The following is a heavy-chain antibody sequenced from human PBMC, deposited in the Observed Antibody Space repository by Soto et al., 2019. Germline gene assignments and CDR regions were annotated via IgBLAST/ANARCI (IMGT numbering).Heavy chain of an antibody. CDR3: ARAISGPAFDY. D-gene: IGHD6-19*01. Sequence: SETLSLTCTVSGGSIRSYYWSWIRQPPGKGLEWIGYIYYSGSTNYNPSLKSRVTISVDTSKNQFSLKLSSVTAADTAVYYCARAISGPAFDYWGQGTLVTVSS. CDR2: IYYSGST. J-gene: IGHJ4*02. CDR1: GGSIRSYY. V-gene: IGHV4-59*01.